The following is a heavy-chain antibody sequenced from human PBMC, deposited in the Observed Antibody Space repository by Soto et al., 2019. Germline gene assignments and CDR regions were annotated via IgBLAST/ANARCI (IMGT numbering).Heavy chain of an antibody. J-gene: IGHJ6*02. Sequence: QVQLVQSGAEVKKPGSSVKVSCKASGGTFSSYAISWVRQAPGQGLEWMGGIIPIFGTANYAQKLQGRVTITADKSTSTAYMELSSLRSEDTAVYYCARGRRDYYYYGMDVWGQGTTVTVSS. CDR1: GGTFSSYA. D-gene: IGHD3-10*01. CDR3: ARGRRDYYYYGMDV. CDR2: IIPIFGTA. V-gene: IGHV1-69*06.